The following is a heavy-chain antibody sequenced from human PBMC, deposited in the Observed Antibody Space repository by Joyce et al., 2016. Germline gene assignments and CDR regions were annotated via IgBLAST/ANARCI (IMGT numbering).Heavy chain of an antibody. CDR2: MSGTSYYI. Sequence: QLVESGGGVVKPGGSLRLSCEASGSTFSSSSMSWFRQAPGKGLEWGAAMSGTSYYIFHAETVRGRFTVSRDNAKKTLYLQMNSLRAEDSAVFYCARGGISYYYAMDVWGQGTTVTVSS. CDR3: ARGGISYYYAMDV. V-gene: IGHV3-21*01. J-gene: IGHJ6*02. D-gene: IGHD3-16*01. CDR1: GSTFSSSS.